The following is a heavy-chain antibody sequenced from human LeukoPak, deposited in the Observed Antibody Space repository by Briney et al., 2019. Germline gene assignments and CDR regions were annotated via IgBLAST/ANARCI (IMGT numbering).Heavy chain of an antibody. D-gene: IGHD4-17*01. J-gene: IGHJ4*02. CDR2: IYYSGST. V-gene: IGHV4-59*01. CDR1: RDSISSYY. Sequence: SETLSLTCTVSRDSISSYYWSWIRQPPGKGLEWIWYIYYSGSTIYNPSPKSRVAISVDTSKNQFSLRLSSVTAADTAVYYCARVRGAGGDYFFDYWGQGTLVTVSS. CDR3: ARVRGAGGDYFFDY.